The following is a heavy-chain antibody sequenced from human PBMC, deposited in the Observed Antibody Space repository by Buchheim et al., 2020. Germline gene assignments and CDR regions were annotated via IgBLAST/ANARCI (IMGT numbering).Heavy chain of an antibody. V-gene: IGHV3-30*18. CDR1: GSGFTFSSYG. CDR3: AKDHQSSGWYNCYGIDV. J-gene: IGHJ6*02. Sequence: QAQLVESGGGVVQPGRSLRLSCAASGSGFTFSSYGMHWVGQAPGKGLEWVAAISKDGSNIYYADSVKGRFTISRDNSKNTLYIQMNSLRTEDTAVYYCAKDHQSSGWYNCYGIDVWGQGT. CDR2: ISKDGSNI. D-gene: IGHD6-19*01.